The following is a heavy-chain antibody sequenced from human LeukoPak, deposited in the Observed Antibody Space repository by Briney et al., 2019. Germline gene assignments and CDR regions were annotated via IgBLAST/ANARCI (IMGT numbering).Heavy chain of an antibody. V-gene: IGHV4-61*02. J-gene: IGHJ4*02. Sequence: PSETLSLTCTVSGGSISSGDYYWNWIRPPAGKGLEWIGRIHTSGSTNYNPSLKSRVTMSVDTSKNQFSLKLSSVTAADTAVYYCARGKVVAGTPGQNSWDYWGQGTLVTVSS. D-gene: IGHD6-19*01. CDR2: IHTSGST. CDR1: GGSISSGDYY. CDR3: ARGKVVAGTPGQNSWDY.